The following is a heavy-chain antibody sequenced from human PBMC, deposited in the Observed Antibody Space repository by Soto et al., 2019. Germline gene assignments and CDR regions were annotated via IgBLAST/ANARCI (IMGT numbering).Heavy chain of an antibody. CDR1: GGSVSSGSYY. J-gene: IGHJ5*02. V-gene: IGHV4-61*01. D-gene: IGHD2-21*01. CDR2: IYYSGST. CDR3: ASTPPSEVRSLWFDP. Sequence: PSETLSLTCTVSGGSVSSGSYYWSWIRQPPGKGLEWIGYIYYSGSTNYNPSLKSRVTISVDTSKNQFSLKLSSVTAADTAVYYCASTPPSEVRSLWFDPWGQGTLVTVSS.